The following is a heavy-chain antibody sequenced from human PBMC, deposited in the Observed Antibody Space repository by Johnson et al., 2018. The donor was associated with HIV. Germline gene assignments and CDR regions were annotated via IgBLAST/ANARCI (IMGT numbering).Heavy chain of an antibody. CDR3: AKPQLLADDIFNF. J-gene: IGHJ3*01. Sequence: VQLVESGGGLVQPGGSLRLSCAVSGFTVNGNYMSWVRQAPGKGLVWVSRINSDGGSTAYADSVKGRFTISRENTKDTLSLQMNSLRAEDTGVYYCAKPQLLADDIFNFWGQGTMVIVSS. CDR1: GFTVNGNY. V-gene: IGHV3-74*02. D-gene: IGHD6-19*01. CDR2: INSDGGST.